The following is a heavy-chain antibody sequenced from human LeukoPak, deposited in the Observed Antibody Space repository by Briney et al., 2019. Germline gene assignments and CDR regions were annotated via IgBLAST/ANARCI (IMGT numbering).Heavy chain of an antibody. V-gene: IGHV1-2*02. CDR2: ISPNSGDT. CDR3: ARLHYARDAFDI. CDR1: GFMFTGYH. D-gene: IGHD2-2*01. J-gene: IGHJ3*02. Sequence: ASVKVSCKASGFMFTGYHMHWARQAPGQGLEWMGWISPNSGDTNYAQKFQGRVTMTRDTSISTAYMDLGRLRSDDTAVYYCARLHYARDAFDIWGQGTMVTVSS.